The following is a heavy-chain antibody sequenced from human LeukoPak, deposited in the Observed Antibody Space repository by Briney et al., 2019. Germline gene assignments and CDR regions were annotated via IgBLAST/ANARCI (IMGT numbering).Heavy chain of an antibody. J-gene: IGHJ2*01. D-gene: IGHD3-22*01. CDR1: GYSISNGYY. V-gene: IGHV4-38-2*02. Sequence: SETLSLTCTVSGYSISNGYYWGWIRQPPGKGLEWIGSIYHSGSTYYNPSLKSRVTISVDTSKNQFSLKLSSVTAADTAVYYCARRPYDSSGYYPYWYFDLWGRGTLVTVSS. CDR2: IYHSGST. CDR3: ARRPYDSSGYYPYWYFDL.